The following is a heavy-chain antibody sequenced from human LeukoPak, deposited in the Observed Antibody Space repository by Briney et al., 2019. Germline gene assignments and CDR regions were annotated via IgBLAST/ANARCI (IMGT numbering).Heavy chain of an antibody. D-gene: IGHD4-23*01. Sequence: GGSLRLSCAASGFTFSNSGMHWVRQAPGKGLEWVAVIWYDGSNKYYADSVKGRFTISRDNSKTTLFLQMSSLRAEDTAVYYCARDRGYGGNTCGDYWGQGPWSPSPQ. CDR2: IWYDGSNK. J-gene: IGHJ4*02. V-gene: IGHV3-33*01. CDR1: GFTFSNSG. CDR3: ARDRGYGGNTCGDY.